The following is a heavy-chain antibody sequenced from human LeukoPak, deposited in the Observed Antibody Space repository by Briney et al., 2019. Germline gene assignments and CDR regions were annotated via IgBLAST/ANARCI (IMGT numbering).Heavy chain of an antibody. CDR2: INPNSGGT. J-gene: IGHJ4*02. CDR1: GYTFTGYY. Sequence: ASVKVSCKAAGYTFTGYYMHWVRQAPGQGLEWMGWINPNSGGTNYAQKFQGRVTTTRDTSISTAYMELSSLRSEDTAVYYCARDPGALAARRGPGDYWGQGTLVTVSS. V-gene: IGHV1-2*02. CDR3: ARDPGALAARRGPGDY. D-gene: IGHD6-6*01.